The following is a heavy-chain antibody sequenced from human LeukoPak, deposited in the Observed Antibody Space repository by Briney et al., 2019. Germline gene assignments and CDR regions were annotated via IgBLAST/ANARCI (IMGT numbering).Heavy chain of an antibody. D-gene: IGHD3-10*01. CDR2: IYYSGST. Sequence: SETLSLTCTVSGGSISSSSYYWGWIRQPPGKGLEWIGTIYYSGSTYYNPSLKSRVTISVDTSKNQFSLKLSSVTAADTAVYYCAREVLLWFGEPPRYYYYMDVWGKGTTVTVSS. J-gene: IGHJ6*03. CDR3: AREVLLWFGEPPRYYYYMDV. V-gene: IGHV4-39*07. CDR1: GGSISSSSYY.